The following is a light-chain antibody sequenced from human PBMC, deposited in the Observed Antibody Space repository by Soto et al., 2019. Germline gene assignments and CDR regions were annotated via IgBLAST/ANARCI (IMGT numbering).Light chain of an antibody. Sequence: QSALTQPASVSGSPGQSITISCTGTSSDVGNYNYVSWYQQHPGKAPKLIIYDVSNRPSGVSNRFSGSKSGNTASLTISGLQADDEADYYCSSYTISSTLGVFGGGTQLTVL. CDR1: SSDVGNYNY. CDR2: DVS. J-gene: IGLJ2*01. V-gene: IGLV2-14*01. CDR3: SSYTISSTLGV.